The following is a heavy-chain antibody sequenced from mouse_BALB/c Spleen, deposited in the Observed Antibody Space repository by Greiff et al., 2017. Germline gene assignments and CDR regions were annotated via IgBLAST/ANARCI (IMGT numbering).Heavy chain of an antibody. D-gene: IGHD1-1*01. CDR3: AREGYYGRADY. J-gene: IGHJ4*01. CDR1: GFTFSSYA. V-gene: IGHV5-6-5*01. Sequence: EVQLQESGGGLVKPGGSLKLSCAASGFTFSSYAMSWVRQTPEKRLEWVASISSGGSTYYPDSVKGRFTISRDNARNILYLQMSSLRSEDTAMYYCAREGYYGRADYWGQGTSVTVSS. CDR2: ISSGGST.